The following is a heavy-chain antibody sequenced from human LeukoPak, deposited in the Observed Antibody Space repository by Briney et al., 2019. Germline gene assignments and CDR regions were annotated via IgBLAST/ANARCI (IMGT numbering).Heavy chain of an antibody. J-gene: IGHJ4*02. Sequence: SETLSLTCTVSGGSISSGDYYWSWIRQPPGKGLEWIGYIYYSGSTYYNPSLKSRVTISVDTSKNQFSLKLSSVTAADTAVYYCARQTPNRNVLSYYFDYWGQGTLVTVSS. CDR1: GGSISSGDYY. CDR3: ARQTPNRNVLSYYFDY. V-gene: IGHV4-30-4*01. D-gene: IGHD3-16*01. CDR2: IYYSGST.